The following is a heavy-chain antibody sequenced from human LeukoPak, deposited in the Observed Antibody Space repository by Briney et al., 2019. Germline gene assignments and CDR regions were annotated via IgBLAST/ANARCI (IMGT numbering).Heavy chain of an antibody. D-gene: IGHD2-2*01. J-gene: IGHJ6*02. CDR2: ISGSGGST. CDR3: AKVVGVPADHYYYYGMDV. V-gene: IGHV3-23*01. CDR1: GFTFSSYA. Sequence: PGGSLRLSCAASGFTFSSYATSWVRQAPGKGLEWVSAISGSGGSTYYADSVKGRFTISRDNSKNTLYLQMNSLRAEDTAVYYCAKVVGVPADHYYYYGMDVWGQGTAVTVSS.